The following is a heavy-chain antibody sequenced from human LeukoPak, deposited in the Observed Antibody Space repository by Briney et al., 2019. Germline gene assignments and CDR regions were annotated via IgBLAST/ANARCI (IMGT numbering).Heavy chain of an antibody. Sequence: QPGGSLRLSGVASGFIVSNNYMSWVRQAPAKGLEWVSVLYNAGSTYYADSVKGRFTISRDNSKNTLYLQMYSLRAEDTAVYYCASLKGLFDYFDYWGQGILVTVYS. CDR1: GFIVSNNY. CDR3: ASLKGLFDYFDY. J-gene: IGHJ4*02. D-gene: IGHD3-22*01. CDR2: LYNAGST. V-gene: IGHV3-53*01.